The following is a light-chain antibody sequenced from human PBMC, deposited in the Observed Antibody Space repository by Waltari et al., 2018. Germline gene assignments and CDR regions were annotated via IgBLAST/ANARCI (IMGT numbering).Light chain of an antibody. J-gene: IGLJ2*01. CDR3: SSYAGSNTVL. Sequence: QAALTQPPSMSGSPGQSVTISCTGTSSDIGGYNRVSWYQQHPGKAPKLMIYEVSQQPSGVSDRLSGSKSGNTASLTISGLQAEDEADYYCSSYAGSNTVLFGGGTRLTVL. CDR2: EVS. V-gene: IGLV2-8*01. CDR1: SSDIGGYNR.